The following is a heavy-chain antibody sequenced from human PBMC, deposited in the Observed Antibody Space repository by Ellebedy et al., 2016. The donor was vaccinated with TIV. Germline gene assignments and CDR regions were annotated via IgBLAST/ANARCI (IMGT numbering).Heavy chain of an antibody. CDR1: GSTFSGYY. Sequence: ASVKVSXKASGSTFSGYYVHWVRQAPRQGLEWMGWINPNSGGTTYAQKFQGRVNLTRDTSITTAYMELSRLRSNDSAVYYCAVGATTPWGQGTLITVSS. CDR3: AVGATTP. J-gene: IGHJ5*02. CDR2: INPNSGGT. V-gene: IGHV1-2*02. D-gene: IGHD1-26*01.